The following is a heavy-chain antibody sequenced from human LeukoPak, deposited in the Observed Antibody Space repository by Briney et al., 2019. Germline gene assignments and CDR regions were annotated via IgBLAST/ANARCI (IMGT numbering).Heavy chain of an antibody. D-gene: IGHD6-6*01. CDR1: GFTVSSKY. J-gene: IGHJ6*03. Sequence: PGGSLRLSCAASGFTVSSKYMSWVRQAPGKGLEWVSVIYSGGSTYYAESVKGRFTISRDNSKNTLYLQINSLRAEDTAVYYCAKVYSSSRHYYMDVWGKGTTVTVSS. CDR3: AKVYSSSRHYYMDV. CDR2: IYSGGST. V-gene: IGHV3-66*01.